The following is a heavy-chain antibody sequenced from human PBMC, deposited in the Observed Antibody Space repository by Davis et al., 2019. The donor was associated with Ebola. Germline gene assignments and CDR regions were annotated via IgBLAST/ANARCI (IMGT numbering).Heavy chain of an antibody. Sequence: PSETLSLTCAISGASVSSNSAARDWIRQSPSRGLEWLGRTYYRSKWYNDYAVSVRSRISINPDTSKNQFSLQLMSVTPEDTAVYYCARGDRSSWYDYWGQGTLVTVSS. CDR3: ARGDRSSWYDY. V-gene: IGHV6-1*01. CDR2: TYYRSKWYN. D-gene: IGHD6-13*01. CDR1: GASVSSNSAA. J-gene: IGHJ4*02.